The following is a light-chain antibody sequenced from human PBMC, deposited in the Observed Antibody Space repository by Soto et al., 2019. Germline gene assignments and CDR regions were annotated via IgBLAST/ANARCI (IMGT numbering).Light chain of an antibody. CDR1: QSVKSIC. CDR3: HHYGDSLWT. V-gene: IGKV3-20*01. CDR2: GAY. Sequence: EVVLTQSPGTLSLSPGERATLSCRASQSVKSICLTWYQQKPGQAPRLLIYGAYNRATGIPDRFSGSGSGTDFTLTISRLEPEDFAVYYCHHYGDSLWTFGQGTKV. J-gene: IGKJ1*01.